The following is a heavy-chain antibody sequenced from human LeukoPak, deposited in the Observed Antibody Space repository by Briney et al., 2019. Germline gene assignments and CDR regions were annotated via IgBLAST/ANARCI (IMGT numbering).Heavy chain of an antibody. Sequence: PGGPLRLSCVASGFTFSGYAMSWVRQAPGERLGWVSTISGSGGGTYYAASVKGRFTISRDNSKDTLYLQMDSLRAEDTAVYYCAKVRGMTTVILRHFDYWGQGTLVTVSS. J-gene: IGHJ4*02. CDR3: AKVRGMTTVILRHFDY. D-gene: IGHD4-17*01. CDR2: ISGSGGGT. V-gene: IGHV3-23*01. CDR1: GFTFSGYA.